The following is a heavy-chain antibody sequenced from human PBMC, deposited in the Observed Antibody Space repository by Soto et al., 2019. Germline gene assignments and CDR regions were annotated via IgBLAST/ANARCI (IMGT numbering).Heavy chain of an antibody. CDR2: ISAYNGNT. J-gene: IGHJ4*02. D-gene: IGHD6-13*01. V-gene: IGHV1-18*01. Sequence: QVQLVQSGAEVKKRGASVKVSCKAFGCTFTSYGISWVRQAPGQGLEWMGWISAYNGNTNYAQKLQGRVTMTTDTSTSTDYMELRSLRSDDTAVYYCARVIAAAVDFDYWGQGTLVTVSS. CDR1: GCTFTSYG. CDR3: ARVIAAAVDFDY.